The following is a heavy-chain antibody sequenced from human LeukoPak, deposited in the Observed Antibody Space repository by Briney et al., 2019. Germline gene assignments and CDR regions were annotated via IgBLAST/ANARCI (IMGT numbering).Heavy chain of an antibody. CDR2: ISSRSSI. J-gene: IGHJ4*02. V-gene: IGHV3-48*04. D-gene: IGHD3-9*01. Sequence: GGSLRLSCAASGFRYSFYSMNWVRQAPGKGLEWVSYISSRSSISYADSVKGRFTIPRDNANNSLYLQMNSLRAEDTAVYYCARVVRYSREDYWGQGTLVTVSS. CDR3: ARVVRYSREDY. CDR1: GFRYSFYS.